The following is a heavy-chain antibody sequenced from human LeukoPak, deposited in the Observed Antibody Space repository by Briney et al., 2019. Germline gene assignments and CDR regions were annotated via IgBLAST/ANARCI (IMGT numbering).Heavy chain of an antibody. CDR2: IYYSGTT. Sequence: PSETLSLTCTVSGGSISYYYWSWIRQSPGKRLEWIGYIYYSGTTNYNPSLKSRVTISVDTSKNQFSLQLRSVTAADTAVYYCAREDPQTTVPEGMDVWGQGTTVTVSS. CDR1: GGSISYYY. V-gene: IGHV4-59*01. D-gene: IGHD4-17*01. J-gene: IGHJ6*02. CDR3: AREDPQTTVPEGMDV.